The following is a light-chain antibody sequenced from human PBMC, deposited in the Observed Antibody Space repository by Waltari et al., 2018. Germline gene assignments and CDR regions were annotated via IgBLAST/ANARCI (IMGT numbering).Light chain of an antibody. CDR3: QSFDSSNVV. CDR2: DGD. J-gene: IGLJ2*01. V-gene: IGLV6-57*01. Sequence: NFMLTQPHSVSESPGKAVPISCTRSSGSSSNYVQWYQQRPGSSPTTVIYDGDQRPSGVPDRFSGSIDSSSNSASLTISGLKTEDEADYYCQSFDSSNVVFGGGTKLTVL. CDR1: SGSSSNY.